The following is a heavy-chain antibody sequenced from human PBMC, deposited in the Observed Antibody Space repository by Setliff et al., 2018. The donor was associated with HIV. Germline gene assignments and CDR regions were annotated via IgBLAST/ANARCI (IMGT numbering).Heavy chain of an antibody. CDR1: GLTFSNYA. CDR3: AAQGVL. CDR2: ISGSGVNS. J-gene: IGHJ4*02. V-gene: IGHV3-23*01. Sequence: PGGSLRLSCVASGLTFSNYAMSWVRQAPGKGLEWISGISGSGVNSYYADSVKGRFTISRDNAKNSVLLQMNSLRVEDTAVYFCAAQGVLWGQGTQVTVSS.